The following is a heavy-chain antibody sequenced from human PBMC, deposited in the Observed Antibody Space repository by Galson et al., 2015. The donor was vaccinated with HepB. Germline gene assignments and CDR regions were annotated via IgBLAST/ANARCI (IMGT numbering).Heavy chain of an antibody. CDR2: IYYSGST. J-gene: IGHJ5*02. Sequence: QVQLQESGPGLVKPSETLSLTCTVSGGSISSYYWSWIRQPPGKGLEWIGYIYYSGSTNYNPSLKSRVTISVDTSKNQFSLRLSSVTAADTAVYYCARVGRFSISFDPWGQGTLVTVSS. V-gene: IGHV4-59*01. CDR1: GGSISSYY. D-gene: IGHD3-16*01. CDR3: ARVGRFSISFDP.